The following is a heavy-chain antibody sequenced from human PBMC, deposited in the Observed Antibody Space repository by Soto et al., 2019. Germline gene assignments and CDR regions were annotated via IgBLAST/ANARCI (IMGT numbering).Heavy chain of an antibody. J-gene: IGHJ4*02. Sequence: QVQLVESGGGVVQPGRSLSLSCTASGFTFSSYGMHWVRQTPGMGLEWVAHISYDGSNEHYIDSVKGRFTISRDNSKNTVYLQMNSLRTEDTALYYCAKDTYYHDSSGYYVFDHWGQGTLVTVPS. CDR1: GFTFSSYG. CDR2: ISYDGSNE. D-gene: IGHD3-22*01. CDR3: AKDTYYHDSSGYYVFDH. V-gene: IGHV3-30*18.